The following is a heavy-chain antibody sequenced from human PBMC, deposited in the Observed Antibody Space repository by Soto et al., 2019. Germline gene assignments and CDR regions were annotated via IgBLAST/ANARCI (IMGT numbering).Heavy chain of an antibody. Sequence: QVQLVQSGAEVKKPGSSVKVSCKASGGTFSSYTISWVRQAPGQGLEWMGRIIPILGIANYAQKFQGRVTXTXXKSTSTAYMELSSLRSEDTAVYYCAIKGLAAAGDYWGQGTLVTVSS. J-gene: IGHJ4*02. CDR3: AIKGLAAAGDY. CDR2: IIPILGIA. CDR1: GGTFSSYT. V-gene: IGHV1-69*02. D-gene: IGHD6-13*01.